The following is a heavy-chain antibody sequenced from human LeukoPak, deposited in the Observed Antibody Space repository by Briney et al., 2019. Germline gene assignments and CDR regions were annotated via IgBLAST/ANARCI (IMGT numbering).Heavy chain of an antibody. CDR2: IGTSGRST. Sequence: PGGSLRLSCAASGFTFDSYVMTWVRQAPGKGLEWVSGIGTSGRSTYYAASVKGRFTISRDNSKNTLYLQMNSLRAEDTALYYCAKESGNAFNDPFDMWGQGTMVIVSS. CDR1: GFTFDSYV. CDR3: AKESGNAFNDPFDM. D-gene: IGHD3-16*01. J-gene: IGHJ3*02. V-gene: IGHV3-23*01.